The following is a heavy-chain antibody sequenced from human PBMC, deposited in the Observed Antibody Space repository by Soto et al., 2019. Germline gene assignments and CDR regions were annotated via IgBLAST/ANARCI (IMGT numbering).Heavy chain of an antibody. V-gene: IGHV1-69*12. D-gene: IGHD6-13*01. Sequence: QVQLVQSGAEVKKPGSSVKVSCKASGGTFSSYAISWVRQAPGQGLEWMGGIIPIFGTANYAQKFQGRVTITADESTSTAYMEMSILRSEDTAVYYCAREGEVAAARQVYYYAMDVWGQGTTVTVSS. CDR2: IIPIFGTA. J-gene: IGHJ6*02. CDR1: GGTFSSYA. CDR3: AREGEVAAARQVYYYAMDV.